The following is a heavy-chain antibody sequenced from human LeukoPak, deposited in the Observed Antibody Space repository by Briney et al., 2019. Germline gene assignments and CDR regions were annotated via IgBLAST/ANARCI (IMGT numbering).Heavy chain of an antibody. CDR2: ISSSSSYI. V-gene: IGHV3-21*01. Sequence: GGSLRLSCAASGFTFSSYSMNWVRQAPGKGLEWVSSISSSSSYIYYADSVKGRFTISRDNSKNTLYLQMSSLRAEDTAVYYCAKDSGYYYGSGSFYTYFDCWGQGTLVTVSS. J-gene: IGHJ4*02. CDR3: AKDSGYYYGSGSFYTYFDC. CDR1: GFTFSSYS. D-gene: IGHD3-10*01.